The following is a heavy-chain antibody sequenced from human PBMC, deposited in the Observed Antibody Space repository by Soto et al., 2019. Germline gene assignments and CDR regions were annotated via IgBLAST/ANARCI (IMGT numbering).Heavy chain of an antibody. V-gene: IGHV3-48*02. CDR3: ARDQVYGEIDY. Sequence: EVQLVESGGGLVQPGGSLRLSCAASGFTFSSYSMNWVRQAPGKGLEWVSYISSSSSTIHYADPVKGRFTISRDNAKSSLYLQMNSLIDEDTAVYYCARDQVYGEIDYWGQGTLVTVSS. J-gene: IGHJ4*02. CDR2: ISSSSSTI. D-gene: IGHD4-17*01. CDR1: GFTFSSYS.